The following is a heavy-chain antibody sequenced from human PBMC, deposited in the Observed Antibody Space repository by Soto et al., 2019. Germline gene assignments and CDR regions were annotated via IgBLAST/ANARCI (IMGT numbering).Heavy chain of an antibody. CDR1: GYTFTSYA. V-gene: IGHV1-3*01. Sequence: ASVKVSCKASGYTFTSYAMHWVRQAPGQRLEWMGWINAGNGNTKYSQKFQGRVTITRDTSASTAYMELSSLRSEDTAVYYCARSGMTKVTFFDYWGQGTLVTVSS. J-gene: IGHJ4*02. D-gene: IGHD4-17*01. CDR3: ARSGMTKVTFFDY. CDR2: INAGNGNT.